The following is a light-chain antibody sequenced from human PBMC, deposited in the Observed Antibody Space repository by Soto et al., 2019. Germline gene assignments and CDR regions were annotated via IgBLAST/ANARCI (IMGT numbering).Light chain of an antibody. CDR1: QSVSNNY. V-gene: IGKV3-20*01. CDR2: GAS. J-gene: IGKJ1*01. Sequence: EIVLTQSPGTLSLSPGERATLSCRTSQSVSNNYLAWYQQKPGQAPRLLIYGASSRATGIPDRFSGSGSGTDFTLSISRLEPEDIAVYYCQQYSSLWTFGQGTKVEIK. CDR3: QQYSSLWT.